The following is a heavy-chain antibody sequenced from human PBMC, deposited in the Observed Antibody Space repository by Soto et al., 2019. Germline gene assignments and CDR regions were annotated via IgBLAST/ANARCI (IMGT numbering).Heavy chain of an antibody. CDR3: ASPTIFGVVIPDDAFDI. Sequence: GGSLRLSCAASGFTFSDYYMSWIRQAPGKGLEWVSYISSSGSTIYYADSVKGRFTISRDNAKNSLYLQMNSLRAEDTAVYYCASPTIFGVVIPDDAFDIWGQGTMVTVSS. CDR1: GFTFSDYY. J-gene: IGHJ3*02. D-gene: IGHD3-3*01. V-gene: IGHV3-11*01. CDR2: ISSSGSTI.